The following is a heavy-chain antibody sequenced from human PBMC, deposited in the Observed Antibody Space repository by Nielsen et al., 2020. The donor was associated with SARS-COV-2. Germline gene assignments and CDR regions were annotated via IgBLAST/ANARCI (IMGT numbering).Heavy chain of an antibody. D-gene: IGHD2/OR15-2a*01. CDR2: INTNTGNP. J-gene: IGHJ4*02. CDR3: ARESANIDSYFDY. Sequence: ASVKVSCKASGYTFTGYYMHWVRQAPGQGLEWMGWINTNTGNPTYAQGFTGRFVFSLDTSVSTAYPQISSLKAEDTAVYYCARESANIDSYFDYWGQGTLVTVSS. CDR1: GYTFTGYY. V-gene: IGHV7-4-1*02.